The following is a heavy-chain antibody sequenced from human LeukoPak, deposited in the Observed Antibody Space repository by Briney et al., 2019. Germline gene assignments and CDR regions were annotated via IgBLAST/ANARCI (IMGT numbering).Heavy chain of an antibody. CDR1: GYTFTSYD. CDR3: ARVHYDFWSGYSGYYYYGMDV. D-gene: IGHD3-3*01. Sequence: GASVKVSCKASGYTFTSYDINWVRQATGQGLEWMGWMNPNSGNTGYAQKFQGRVTMTRNTSISTAYMELSSLRSEDTAVYYCARVHYDFWSGYSGYYYYGMDVWGQGTTVTVSS. V-gene: IGHV1-8*01. CDR2: MNPNSGNT. J-gene: IGHJ6*02.